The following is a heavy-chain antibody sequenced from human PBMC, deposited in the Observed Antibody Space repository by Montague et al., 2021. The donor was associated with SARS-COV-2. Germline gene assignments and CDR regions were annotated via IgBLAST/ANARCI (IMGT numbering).Heavy chain of an antibody. D-gene: IGHD2-8*01. Sequence: SLRLSCAASGFTFSYYAMNWVRQAPGKGLEWVSVIYGVGRTNYKDSVKGRFTISSDDSKDELYLQINSLRVEDTAVVYCVKGEFFNEVWGQGTLVTVSS. V-gene: IGHV3-23*03. J-gene: IGHJ4*02. CDR3: VKGEFFNEV. CDR2: IYGVGRT. CDR1: GFTFSYYA.